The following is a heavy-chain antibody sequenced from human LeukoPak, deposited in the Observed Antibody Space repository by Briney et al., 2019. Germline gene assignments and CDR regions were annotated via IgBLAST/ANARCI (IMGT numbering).Heavy chain of an antibody. Sequence: PGGSLRLSCAASGFTFSSYWMSWVRQAPGKGLEWVANIKQDGSEKYYVDSVKGRFTISRDNSKNTLYLQMNSLRAEDTAVYYCAKSDDSSGQYYFDYWGQGTLVTVSS. V-gene: IGHV3-7*03. CDR1: GFTFSSYW. D-gene: IGHD3-22*01. CDR2: IKQDGSEK. CDR3: AKSDDSSGQYYFDY. J-gene: IGHJ4*02.